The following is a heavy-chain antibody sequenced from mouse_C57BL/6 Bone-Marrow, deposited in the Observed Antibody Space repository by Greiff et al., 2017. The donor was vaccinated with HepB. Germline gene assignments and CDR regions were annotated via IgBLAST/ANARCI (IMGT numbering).Heavy chain of an antibody. CDR1: GYAFSSYW. CDR3: ARLYDYDQTAWFAY. CDR2: IYPGDGDT. J-gene: IGHJ3*01. Sequence: VMLVESGAELVKPGASVKISCKASGYAFSSYWMNWVKQRPGKGLEWIGQIYPGDGDTNYNGKFKGKATLTADKSSSTAYMQLSSLTSEDSAVYFCARLYDYDQTAWFAYWGQGTLVTVSA. V-gene: IGHV1-80*01. D-gene: IGHD2-4*01.